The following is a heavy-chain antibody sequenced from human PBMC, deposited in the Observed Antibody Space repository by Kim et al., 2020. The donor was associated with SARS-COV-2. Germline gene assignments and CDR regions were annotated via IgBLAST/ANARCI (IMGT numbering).Heavy chain of an antibody. Sequence: SGPTLVKPTQTLTLTCTFSGFSLSTSGVGVGWIRQPPGKALEWLALIYWVDDNRYSPSLKSRLTITKDTSKNQVVLTMTNMDPVDTATYYCVHSPIGRIYGSGSMRTNFDYRGQVTQVTVSS. V-gene: IGHV2-5*02. CDR3: VHSPIGRIYGSGSMRTNFDY. CDR1: GFSLSTSGVG. D-gene: IGHD3-10*01. CDR2: IYWVDDN. J-gene: IGHJ4*02.